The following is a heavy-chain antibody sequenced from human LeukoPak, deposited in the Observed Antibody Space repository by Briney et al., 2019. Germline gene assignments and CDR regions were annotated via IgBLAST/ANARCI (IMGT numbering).Heavy chain of an antibody. J-gene: IGHJ6*03. CDR1: GVSISSSSYY. D-gene: IGHD4-17*01. Sequence: PSETLSLTCTVSGVSISSSSYYWGWIRQPPGKGLEWIGSIYYSGSTYYNPSLKSRVTISVDTSKNQFSLKLSSVTAADTAVYYCARVYGDKDYYYYMDVWGKGTTVTVSS. CDR3: ARVYGDKDYYYYMDV. CDR2: IYYSGST. V-gene: IGHV4-39*07.